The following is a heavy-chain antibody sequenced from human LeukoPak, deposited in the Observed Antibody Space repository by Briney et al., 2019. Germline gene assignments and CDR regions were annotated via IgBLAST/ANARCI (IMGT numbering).Heavy chain of an antibody. D-gene: IGHD2-21*02. CDR2: IYPGDSDT. J-gene: IGHJ4*02. CDR3: ARRGDSDFRID. Sequence: GESLKISCKAPRHSFHSQWIGWVRQMPGRGLQWMGIIYPGDSDTRYSPSFQGQVTISADTSISAAYLQWNSLEASDTAIYYCARRGDSDFRIDWGQGTLVTVSS. CDR1: RHSFHSQW. V-gene: IGHV5-51*01.